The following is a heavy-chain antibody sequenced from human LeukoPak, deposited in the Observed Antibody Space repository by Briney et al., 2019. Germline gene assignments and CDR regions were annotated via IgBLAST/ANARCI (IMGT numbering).Heavy chain of an antibody. Sequence: GGSLRLSCAASGFTFSSYAMSWVRQAPGKGLEWVSAISGSGGSTYYADSVKGRFTISRDNSKNTLYLQMNSLRAEDTAVYYCAKREVVPAAILLKSPNWFDPWGQGTLVTVSS. D-gene: IGHD2-2*02. CDR1: GFTFSSYA. V-gene: IGHV3-23*01. CDR2: ISGSGGST. J-gene: IGHJ5*02. CDR3: AKREVVPAAILLKSPNWFDP.